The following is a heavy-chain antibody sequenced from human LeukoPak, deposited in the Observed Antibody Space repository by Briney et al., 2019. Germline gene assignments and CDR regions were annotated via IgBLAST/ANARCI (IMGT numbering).Heavy chain of an antibody. D-gene: IGHD3-22*01. CDR3: AKGYYYDSSGYYRYNWFDP. CDR2: ISWNSGSI. V-gene: IGHV3-9*01. J-gene: IGHJ5*02. Sequence: PGRSLRLSCAASGFTFDDYAMHWVRQAPGKGLEWVSGISWNSGSIGYADSVKGRFTISGDNAKNSLYLQMNSLRAEDTALYYCAKGYYYDSSGYYRYNWFDPWGQGTLVTVSS. CDR1: GFTFDDYA.